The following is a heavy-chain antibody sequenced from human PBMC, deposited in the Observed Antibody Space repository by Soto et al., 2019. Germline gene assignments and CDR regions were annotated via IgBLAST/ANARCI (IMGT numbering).Heavy chain of an antibody. CDR1: GYAFTTYG. CDR3: ARGRNGDY. D-gene: IGHD1-1*01. V-gene: IGHV1-18*01. CDR2: ISAHNGNT. J-gene: IGHJ4*02. Sequence: QVHLVQSGAEVKKPGASVKVSCKGSGYAFTTYGITWVRQAPGQGLEWMGWISAHNGNTNYAQKLQCRVTVTRDTATSTAYVEVRSLRSDDTAVYYCARGRNGDYWGQGALVTVSS.